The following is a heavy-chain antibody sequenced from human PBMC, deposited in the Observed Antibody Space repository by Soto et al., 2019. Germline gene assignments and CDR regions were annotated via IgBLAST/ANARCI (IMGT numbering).Heavy chain of an antibody. V-gene: IGHV3-48*02. CDR2: ISSSSSTI. CDR3: ARPEYSSSSYGMDV. Sequence: PAGSLRLSCAASGFTFSSYSMNLVRQAPGKGLEWVSYISSSSSTIYYADSVKGRFTISRDNAKNSLYLQMNSLRDEDTAVYYCARPEYSSSSYGMDVWGQGTTVTVSS. J-gene: IGHJ6*02. CDR1: GFTFSSYS. D-gene: IGHD6-6*01.